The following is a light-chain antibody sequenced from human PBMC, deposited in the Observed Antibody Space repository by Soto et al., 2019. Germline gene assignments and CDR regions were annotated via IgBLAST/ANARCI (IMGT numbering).Light chain of an antibody. CDR2: AAS. CDR3: QKSNSAHPLFT. J-gene: IGKJ3*01. Sequence: DIQMTQSPSSLSASVGDRVTITCRASQGISNYLAWYQQKPGKVPKLLIYAASTLQSGVPSRFSGSGSGTDFPLTISSLQPEDVATYYCQKSNSAHPLFTFGPGTKVDIK. V-gene: IGKV1-27*01. CDR1: QGISNY.